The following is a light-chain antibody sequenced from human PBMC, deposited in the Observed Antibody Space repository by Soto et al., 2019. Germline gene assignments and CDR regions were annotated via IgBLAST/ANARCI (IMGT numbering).Light chain of an antibody. Sequence: QSALTQPASVSGSPGQSVTIACTGTSSDVGGYNYVSWYQQHPGKAPKLMIYEVSNRPSGGSNRFSGSKSANTASLTISGLQPEDEADYYCSSYTSTSTMVFGGRTKLTVL. J-gene: IGLJ2*01. CDR3: SSYTSTSTMV. V-gene: IGLV2-14*01. CDR1: SSDVGGYNY. CDR2: EVS.